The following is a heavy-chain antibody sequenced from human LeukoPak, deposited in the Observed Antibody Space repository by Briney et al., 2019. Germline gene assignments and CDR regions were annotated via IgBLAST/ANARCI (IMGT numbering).Heavy chain of an antibody. D-gene: IGHD3-10*01. CDR1: GYTFTSYG. CDR3: ARATPYYYGSGSSFNWFDP. CDR2: ISAYNGYI. Sequence: GASVKVSCKASGYTFTSYGISWVRQAPGQGLEWMGWISAYNGYINYAQNFQGRVTMTTDASTSTAYMELRSLRSDDTAVYYCARATPYYYGSGSSFNWFDPWGQGTLVTVSS. J-gene: IGHJ5*02. V-gene: IGHV1-18*01.